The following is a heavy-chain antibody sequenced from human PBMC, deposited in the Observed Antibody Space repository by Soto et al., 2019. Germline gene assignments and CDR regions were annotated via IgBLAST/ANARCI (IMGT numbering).Heavy chain of an antibody. CDR2: ISTDNGIT. Sequence: ASVKVSCKASGYSFTSHSISWVRQAPGQGLEWMGWISTDNGITNYPQKLQGRVTMTADTSTRTAYMELRSLRSDDTAVYYCARDVATAYYYYGMDVWGQGTTVTVSS. CDR1: GYSFTSHS. CDR3: ARDVATAYYYYGMDV. J-gene: IGHJ6*02. D-gene: IGHD3-16*01. V-gene: IGHV1-18*04.